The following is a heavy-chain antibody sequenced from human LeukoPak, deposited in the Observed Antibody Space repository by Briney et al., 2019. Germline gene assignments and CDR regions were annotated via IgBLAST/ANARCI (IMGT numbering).Heavy chain of an antibody. D-gene: IGHD3-10*01. CDR3: ARDGLLLWRSVDYYGMDV. CDR2: IIPIFGTA. J-gene: IGHJ6*02. CDR1: GGTFSSYA. V-gene: IGHV1-69*13. Sequence: GASVKVSCKASGGTFSSYAISWVRQAPGQGLEWMGGIIPIFGTANYAQKFQGRVTITADESTSTAHMELSSLRSEDTAVYYCARDGLLLWRSVDYYGMDVWGQGTTVTVSS.